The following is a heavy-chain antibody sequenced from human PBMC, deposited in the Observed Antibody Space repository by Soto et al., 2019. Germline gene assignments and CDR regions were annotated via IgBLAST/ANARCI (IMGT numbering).Heavy chain of an antibody. CDR3: ANRRGGSGWHPIDY. J-gene: IGHJ4*02. V-gene: IGHV3-23*01. D-gene: IGHD6-19*01. CDR2: ISGSGGST. Sequence: EVQLLESGGGLVQPGGSLRLSCAASGFTFSSYAMSWVRQAPGKGLEWVSAISGSGGSTYYADSVKGRFTISRDNSKNTLYLQMNSLRAEDTAVYYCANRRGGSGWHPIDYWGQGTLVTVSS. CDR1: GFTFSSYA.